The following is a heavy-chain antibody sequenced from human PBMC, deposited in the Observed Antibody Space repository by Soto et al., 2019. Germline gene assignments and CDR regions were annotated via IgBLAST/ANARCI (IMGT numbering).Heavy chain of an antibody. CDR3: ARDEFGDPGVY. Sequence: ASVKVSCKASGYTFTSYAMHWVRQAPGQRLEWMAWINAGNGNTKYSQKFQGRVTINRDTSASTAYMELRSLRSDDTAVYYCARDEFGDPGVYWGQGTLVTVSS. D-gene: IGHD4-17*01. V-gene: IGHV1-3*01. CDR1: GYTFTSYA. J-gene: IGHJ4*02. CDR2: INAGNGNT.